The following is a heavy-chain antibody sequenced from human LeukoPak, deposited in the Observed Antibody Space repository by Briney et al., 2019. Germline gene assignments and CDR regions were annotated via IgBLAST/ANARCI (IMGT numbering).Heavy chain of an antibody. CDR3: ARASSDFWSGYSSAIDY. V-gene: IGHV1-2*02. CDR1: GYTFTGYY. Sequence: GASVKVSCKASGYTFTGYYMHWVRQAPGQGLECRGWINPNSGGTNYAQTFQGRVTMTRDTSISTAYMELSRLRSDDTAVYYCARASSDFWSGYSSAIDYWGQGTLVTVSS. J-gene: IGHJ4*02. CDR2: INPNSGGT. D-gene: IGHD3-3*01.